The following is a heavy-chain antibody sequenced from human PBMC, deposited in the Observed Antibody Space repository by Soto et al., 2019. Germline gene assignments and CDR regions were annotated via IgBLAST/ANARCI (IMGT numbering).Heavy chain of an antibody. CDR2: ISGSGRTI. Sequence: EVQLLESGGGLVQPGGSLRLSCGASGFTFSDYSMHWVRQAPGKGLQWLSYISGSGRTIHYADSVRGRFTVSRDNANNSMYLEMNSLGDADTAVYYCARDRGPFYDWGQGTLVSVSS. D-gene: IGHD4-17*01. J-gene: IGHJ4*02. CDR3: ARDRGPFYD. V-gene: IGHV3-48*02. CDR1: GFTFSDYS.